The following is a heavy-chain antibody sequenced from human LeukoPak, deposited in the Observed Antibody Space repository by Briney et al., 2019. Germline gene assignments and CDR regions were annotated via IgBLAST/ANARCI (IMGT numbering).Heavy chain of an antibody. CDR3: ARGPRGYYYYGMGV. V-gene: IGHV1-69*06. J-gene: IGHJ6*04. Sequence: SVKVSCKASGGTFSSYAISWVRQAPGQGLEWMGGIIPIFGTANYAQKFQGRVTITADKSASTAYMELSSLRSEDTAVYYCARGPRGYYYYGMGVWGKGTTVTVSS. CDR1: GGTFSSYA. D-gene: IGHD3-10*01. CDR2: IIPIFGTA.